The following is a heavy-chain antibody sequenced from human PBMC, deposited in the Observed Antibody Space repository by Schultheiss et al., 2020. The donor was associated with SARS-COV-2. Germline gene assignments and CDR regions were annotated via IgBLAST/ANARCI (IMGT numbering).Heavy chain of an antibody. CDR3: ACNYYDSSGYYGP. Sequence: SETLSLTCTVSGGSISSYYCSWIRQPPGKGLEWIGYIYYSGSTNYNPSLKSRVTISVDTSKNQFSLKLSSVTAADTAVYYCACNYYDSSGYYGPWGQGTLVTVSS. CDR1: GGSISSYY. J-gene: IGHJ5*02. D-gene: IGHD3-22*01. V-gene: IGHV4-59*08. CDR2: IYYSGST.